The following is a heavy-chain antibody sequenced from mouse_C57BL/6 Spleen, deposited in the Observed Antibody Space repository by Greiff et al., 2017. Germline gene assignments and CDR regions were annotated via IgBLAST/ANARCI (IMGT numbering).Heavy chain of an antibody. D-gene: IGHD2-1*01. V-gene: IGHV14-4*01. J-gene: IGHJ3*01. CDR3: TTNYYGTPFAY. Sequence: VQLQQSGAELVRPGASVKLSCTASGFNIKDDYMHWVKQRPEQGLEWIGWIDPENGDTDYASKFQGKATIAADTSSNTAYLQLSSLTSEDTAVYYCTTNYYGTPFAYWGQGTLVTVSA. CDR1: GFNIKDDY. CDR2: IDPENGDT.